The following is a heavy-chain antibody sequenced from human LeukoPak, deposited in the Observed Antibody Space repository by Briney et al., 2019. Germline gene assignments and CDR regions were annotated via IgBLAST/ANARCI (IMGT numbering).Heavy chain of an antibody. CDR2: IYNSGST. CDR1: GGSISGYY. V-gene: IGHV4-59*01. D-gene: IGHD1-26*01. J-gene: IGHJ3*02. Sequence: SETLSLTCTVSGGSISGYYWSWIRQPPGKGLEWIGYIYNSGSTNYNPSLKSRVTISVDTSKNQFSLKLSSVTAADTAVYYCARAEVGGDAFDIWGQGTMVTVSS. CDR3: ARAEVGGDAFDI.